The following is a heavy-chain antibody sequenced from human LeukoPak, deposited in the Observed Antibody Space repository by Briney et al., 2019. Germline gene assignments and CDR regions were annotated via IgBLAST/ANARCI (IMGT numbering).Heavy chain of an antibody. CDR3: AGLGPVNY. J-gene: IGHJ4*02. Sequence: ASVKVSCKASGNSFTSHYLHWVRQAPGQGLEWMGILDPSTGTTTYAQKFQGRITMTRDTSIRTLYMELSSLRSEDTAVYYCAGLGPVNYWGQGTLVTVSS. CDR1: GNSFTSHY. CDR2: LDPSTGTT. V-gene: IGHV1-46*01.